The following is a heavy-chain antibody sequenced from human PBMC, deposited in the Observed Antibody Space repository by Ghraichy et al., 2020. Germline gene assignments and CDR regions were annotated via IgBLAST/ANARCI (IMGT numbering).Heavy chain of an antibody. D-gene: IGHD5-18*01. Sequence: GGSLRLSCAASGFTFSSYAMHWVRQAPGKGLEWVAVISYDGSNKYYADSVKGRFTISRDNSKNTLYLQMNSLRAEDTAVYYCAREPAMVTGSYFDYWGQGTLVTVSS. J-gene: IGHJ4*02. CDR2: ISYDGSNK. CDR3: AREPAMVTGSYFDY. CDR1: GFTFSSYA. V-gene: IGHV3-30*04.